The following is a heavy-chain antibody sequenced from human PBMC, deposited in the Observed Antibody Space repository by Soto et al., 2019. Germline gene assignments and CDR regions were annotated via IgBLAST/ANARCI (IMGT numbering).Heavy chain of an antibody. CDR2: INPNSGGT. CDR1: GYTFTGYY. Sequence: ASVEVSCKASGYTFTGYYMHWVRQAPGQGLEWMGWINPNSGGTNYAQKFQGRVTMTRDTSISTAYMELSRLRSDDTAVYYCARPSGIAAASFDYWGQGTLVTVSS. CDR3: ARPSGIAAASFDY. V-gene: IGHV1-2*02. D-gene: IGHD6-13*01. J-gene: IGHJ4*02.